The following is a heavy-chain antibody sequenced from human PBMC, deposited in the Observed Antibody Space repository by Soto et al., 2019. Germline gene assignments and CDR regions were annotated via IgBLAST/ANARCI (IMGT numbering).Heavy chain of an antibody. Sequence: QVQLQESGPGLVKPSETLSLTCAVSGASIKSYHWSWIRQPAGKGLEWVGRVRHTGDTNYNPSLKSRVTMTMDTSRNDISLKMTSVTAADTAVYFCAKDVSSRRWFDPWGQGVLVIVSS. V-gene: IGHV4-4*07. J-gene: IGHJ5*02. CDR2: VRHTGDT. CDR1: GASIKSYH. CDR3: AKDVSSRRWFDP.